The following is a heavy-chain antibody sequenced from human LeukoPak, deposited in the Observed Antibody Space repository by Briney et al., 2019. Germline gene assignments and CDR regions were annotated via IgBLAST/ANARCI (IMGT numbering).Heavy chain of an antibody. Sequence: GGSLRLSCAASGFTFSNAWMSWVRQAPGKGLEWVGRIKSKSDGGTTDYAAPVKGRFIISRDDSENTLYLQMNSLKTEDTAVYYCTTIREDYYYMDVWGKGTTVTVSS. CDR2: IKSKSDGGTT. V-gene: IGHV3-15*01. D-gene: IGHD1-26*01. J-gene: IGHJ6*03. CDR1: GFTFSNAW. CDR3: TTIREDYYYMDV.